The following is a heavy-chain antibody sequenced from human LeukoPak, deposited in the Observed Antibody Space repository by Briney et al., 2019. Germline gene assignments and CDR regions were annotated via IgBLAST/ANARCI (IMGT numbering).Heavy chain of an antibody. J-gene: IGHJ4*02. CDR2: INSDGSST. D-gene: IGHD3-22*01. Sequence: GGSLRLSCAASGFTFSTYWMHWVRQAPGKGLVWVSRINSDGSSTRYADSVKGRFTISRDNAENTLYLQMNSLRAADTAVYYCVREGSYYYYDSTGYYSGLFDYWGQGTLVTVSS. CDR3: VREGSYYYYDSTGYYSGLFDY. V-gene: IGHV3-74*01. CDR1: GFTFSTYW.